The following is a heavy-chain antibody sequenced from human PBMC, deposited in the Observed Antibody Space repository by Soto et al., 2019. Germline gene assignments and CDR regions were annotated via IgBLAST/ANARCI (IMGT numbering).Heavy chain of an antibody. V-gene: IGHV4-39*07. CDR2: IYYIGST. J-gene: IGHJ6*02. CDR3: ARELNTHYYYGMDV. CDR1: TGSTSSSSHH. Sequence: SETLSLTCNVSTGSTSSSSHHWGWIRQPPGKGLEWIGSIYYIGSTYYNPSLKSRVTISVDTSKNQFSLKLSSVTAADTAVYYCARELNTHYYYGMDVWGQGTTVT.